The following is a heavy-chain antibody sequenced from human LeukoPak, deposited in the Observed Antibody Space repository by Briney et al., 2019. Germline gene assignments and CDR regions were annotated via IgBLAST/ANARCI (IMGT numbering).Heavy chain of an antibody. D-gene: IGHD5-24*01. Sequence: GGSLRLSCAASGFTFSSYWMSWVRQAPGRGLEWVANIKQDGSKKSYVDSVKGRFTISRDNAKNSLYLQMNSLRAEDTAIYYCTRVGYIDEGIDYWGQGTLVTVSS. V-gene: IGHV3-7*04. CDR2: IKQDGSKK. CDR3: TRVGYIDEGIDY. J-gene: IGHJ4*02. CDR1: GFTFSSYW.